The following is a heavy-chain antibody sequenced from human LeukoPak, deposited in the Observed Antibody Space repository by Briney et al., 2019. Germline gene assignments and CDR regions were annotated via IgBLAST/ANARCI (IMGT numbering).Heavy chain of an antibody. CDR2: INPNNGVT. CDR1: GYTFIGYY. J-gene: IGHJ4*03. CDR3: AREKNYYFDS. Sequence: ASVKVSCKASGYTFIGYYIHWVRQAPGQGLEWMGWINPNNGVTNYAQKFQGRVTMTRDTSISTAFMKMSSLRSDEMAVYYCAREKNYYFDSWGQGTMVTVSS. D-gene: IGHD1-7*01. V-gene: IGHV1-2*02.